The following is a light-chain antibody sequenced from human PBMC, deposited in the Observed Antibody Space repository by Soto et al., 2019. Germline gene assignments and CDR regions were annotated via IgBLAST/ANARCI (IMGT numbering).Light chain of an antibody. CDR3: CSYAAHVV. V-gene: IGLV2-23*02. CDR2: EVS. J-gene: IGLJ2*01. Sequence: QSVPTQPASVSGSPGQSITISCTGTSSDVGSYNLVSWYQQHPGKAPKLMIYEVSKRPSGVSNRFSGSKSGNTASLTISGLQAEDEADYYCCSYAAHVVFGGGTQLTVL. CDR1: SSDVGSYNL.